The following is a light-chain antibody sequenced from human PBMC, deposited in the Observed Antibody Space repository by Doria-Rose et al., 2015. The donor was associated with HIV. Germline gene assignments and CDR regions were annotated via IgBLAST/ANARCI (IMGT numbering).Light chain of an antibody. CDR1: QYIGSY. CDR2: AAS. CDR3: QQYYTYPYS. Sequence: IRMTQSPSSFSASTGDRVTISCRTSQYIGSYVAWYQQKAGDAPTLLISAASTLQSGVPSRFSGSGAGTDFTLTISCLQSEDFATYYCQQYYTYPYSFGQGTKLEIK. J-gene: IGKJ2*03. V-gene: IGKV1-8*01.